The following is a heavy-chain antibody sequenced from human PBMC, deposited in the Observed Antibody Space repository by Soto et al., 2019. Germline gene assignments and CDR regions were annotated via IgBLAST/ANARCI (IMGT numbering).Heavy chain of an antibody. CDR3: AREGMTFSYYGMDV. D-gene: IGHD1-20*01. CDR1: GYTFTGYY. J-gene: IGHJ6*02. Sequence: GASVKVSCTASGYTFTGYYMHWVRQAPGQGLEWMGWINPNSGGTNYAQKFQGWVTMTRDTSISTAYMELSRLRSDDTAVYYCAREGMTFSYYGMDVWGQGTTVTVSS. CDR2: INPNSGGT. V-gene: IGHV1-2*04.